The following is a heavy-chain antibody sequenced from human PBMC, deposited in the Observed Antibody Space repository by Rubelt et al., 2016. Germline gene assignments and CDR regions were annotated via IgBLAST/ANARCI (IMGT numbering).Heavy chain of an antibody. Sequence: QVQLQESGPGLVKPSQTLSLTCTVSGGSISSGGYYWSWVRQHPGKGLEWIGYIYYSGSTYYNPSLKSRVTISVDTSKNQFSLKLSSVTAADTAVYYCAARIAAAGRVDYWGQGTLVTVSS. CDR2: IYYSGST. CDR1: GGSISSGGYY. V-gene: IGHV4-31*03. CDR3: AARIAAAGRVDY. D-gene: IGHD6-13*01. J-gene: IGHJ4*02.